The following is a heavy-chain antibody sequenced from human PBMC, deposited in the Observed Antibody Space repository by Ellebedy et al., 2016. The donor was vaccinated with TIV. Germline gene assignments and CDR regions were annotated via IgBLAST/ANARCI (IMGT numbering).Heavy chain of an antibody. CDR2: INRDGSTT. CDR1: GFTFSRHW. CDR3: AKDDDLSLTIRFDT. D-gene: IGHD2/OR15-2a*01. J-gene: IGHJ5*02. Sequence: GESLKISCVVSGFTFSRHWIHWVRQAPGKGLVWVSRINRDGSTTNYADSVKGRFTISRDDAKNTVYLQLNSLRAEDTAIYYCAKDDDLSLTIRFDTWGQGTQVTVSS. V-gene: IGHV3-74*01.